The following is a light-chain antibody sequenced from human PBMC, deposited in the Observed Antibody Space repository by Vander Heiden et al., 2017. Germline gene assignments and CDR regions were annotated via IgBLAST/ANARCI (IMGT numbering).Light chain of an antibody. CDR2: GNS. CDR1: SSNIGAGYD. CDR3: QSYDSGLSASYV. J-gene: IGLJ1*01. V-gene: IGLV1-40*01. Sequence: QSVLTQPPSVSGAPGPRVTISCTGSSSNIGAGYDGQRHQQLPGTAPKPLIDGNSNRPSGVPDRFSGSKSGTSASLAITGRQAEDEADYYCQSYDSGLSASYVFGTGTKVTVL.